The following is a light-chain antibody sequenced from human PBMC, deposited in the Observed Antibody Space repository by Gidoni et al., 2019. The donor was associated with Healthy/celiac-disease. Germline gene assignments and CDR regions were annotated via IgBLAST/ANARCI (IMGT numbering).Light chain of an antibody. J-gene: IGLJ1*01. V-gene: IGLV3-1*01. CDR2: QDS. CDR1: KLGDKY. Sequence: SYELTQPPSVSVSPGQTASITCSGDKLGDKYACWYQQKPGQSPVLVIYQDSKRPSGIPARFSGSNSGNTATLTISGTQAMDEADYYCQAWDSSRAYVFGTGTKVTVL. CDR3: QAWDSSRAYV.